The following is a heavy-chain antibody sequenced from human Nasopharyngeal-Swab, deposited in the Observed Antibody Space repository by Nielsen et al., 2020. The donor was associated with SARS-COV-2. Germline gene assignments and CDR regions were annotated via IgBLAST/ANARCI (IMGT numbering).Heavy chain of an antibody. CDR2: ISHDGNNK. CDR1: GFTFSSYG. Sequence: GESLKISCAASGFTFSSYGMHWVRQAPGKGLEWVASISHDGNNKYYADSVKGRFTISRDNSKNTVSLQMNSLRVEDTAMYYCAKDRDSGDDSDDYYHYYGMDVWGQGTTVTVSS. D-gene: IGHD5-12*01. CDR3: AKDRDSGDDSDDYYHYYGMDV. V-gene: IGHV3-30*18. J-gene: IGHJ6*02.